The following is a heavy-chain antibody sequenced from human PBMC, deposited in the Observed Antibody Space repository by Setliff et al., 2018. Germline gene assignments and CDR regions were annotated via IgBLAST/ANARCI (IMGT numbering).Heavy chain of an antibody. J-gene: IGHJ4*02. CDR3: ARASVVHAIAVGY. D-gene: IGHD2-15*01. Sequence: PSETLSLTCTVSGGSISSGSYYWSWIRQPAGKGLEWIGHIYTSGSTNYNPSLKSRVTISVDTSKNQFSLKLSSVTAADTAVYYCARASVVHAIAVGYWGQGTLVTVSS. CDR2: IYTSGST. V-gene: IGHV4-61*09. CDR1: GGSISSGSYY.